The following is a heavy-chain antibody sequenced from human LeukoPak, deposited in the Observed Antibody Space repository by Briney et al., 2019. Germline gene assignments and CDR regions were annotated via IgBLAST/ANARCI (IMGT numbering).Heavy chain of an antibody. Sequence: ASVKVSCKASGYTFTSYDINWVRQATGQGLEWMGWMNPNSGNTGYAQKFQGRVTMTRNTSISTAYMELSSLRSEDTAVYYCARGPIIAATDYYDSSGYYYWGQGTLVTVSS. CDR2: MNPNSGNT. J-gene: IGHJ4*02. D-gene: IGHD3-22*01. CDR3: ARGPIIAATDYYDSSGYYY. CDR1: GYTFTSYD. V-gene: IGHV1-8*01.